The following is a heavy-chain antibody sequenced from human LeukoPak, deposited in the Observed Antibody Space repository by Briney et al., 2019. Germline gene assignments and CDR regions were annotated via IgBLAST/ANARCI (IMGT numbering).Heavy chain of an antibody. CDR3: AGEGNVVVDVNWFDP. V-gene: IGHV1-2*02. Sequence: ASVKVSCKASGYNFTVYYMHWVRQAPGQGTEWMGWINPNSGATHYAKKFQGRVTLTRDTSITTTYMDLSRLTSDDTAIYFCAGEGNVVVDVNWFDPWGQGTLVTVSS. D-gene: IGHD2-2*01. CDR1: GYNFTVYY. CDR2: INPNSGAT. J-gene: IGHJ5*02.